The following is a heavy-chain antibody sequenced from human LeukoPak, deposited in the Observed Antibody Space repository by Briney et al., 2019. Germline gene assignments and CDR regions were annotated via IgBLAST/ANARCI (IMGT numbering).Heavy chain of an antibody. Sequence: SQTLSLTCAISGDSVSSNSATWNWIRQSPSRGLEWLGTTYYRSKLYNDYAVSVKGQITFNPDPSKNQFSLQLNSVTPEDTAVYYCAREYCSSTSCQNFDYWGQGTLVTVSS. CDR2: TYYRSKLYN. D-gene: IGHD2-2*01. J-gene: IGHJ4*02. CDR1: GDSVSSNSAT. V-gene: IGHV6-1*01. CDR3: AREYCSSTSCQNFDY.